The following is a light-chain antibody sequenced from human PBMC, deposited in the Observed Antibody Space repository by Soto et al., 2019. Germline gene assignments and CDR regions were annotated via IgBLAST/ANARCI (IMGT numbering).Light chain of an antibody. CDR3: QQYDKWSPIT. CDR2: RAS. J-gene: IGKJ5*01. Sequence: EVVLTQSPATLSVSPGERATLSCRASQSVVENLAWYQQKPGQAPRLLIYRASTRATGVPERFSGAGSGTEFTLTIRSLQSEDFAVYYYQQYDKWSPITFGQGTRLEVK. V-gene: IGKV3-15*01. CDR1: QSVVEN.